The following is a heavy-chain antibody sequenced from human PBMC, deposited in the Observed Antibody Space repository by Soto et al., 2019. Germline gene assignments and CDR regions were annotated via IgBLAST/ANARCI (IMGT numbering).Heavy chain of an antibody. D-gene: IGHD6-13*01. CDR1: GYSFTSYW. CDR2: ISSSSSYI. CDR3: AIGYSSSWRIRDAFDI. J-gene: IGHJ3*02. Sequence: PGESLKISCKGSGYSFTSYWIGWVRQAPGKGLEWVSSISSSSSYIYYADSVKGRFTISRDNAKNSLYLQMNSLRAEDTAVYYCAIGYSSSWRIRDAFDIWGQGTMVTVSS. V-gene: IGHV3-21*01.